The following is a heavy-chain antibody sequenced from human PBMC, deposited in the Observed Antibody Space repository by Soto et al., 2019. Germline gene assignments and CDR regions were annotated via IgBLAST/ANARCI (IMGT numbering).Heavy chain of an antibody. CDR1: GGTFSSSA. CDR3: ARVRNYYYGMDV. CDR2: IIPIFGTA. V-gene: IGHV1-69*13. Sequence: ASVKVSCKASGGTFSSSAISWVRQAPGQGLEWMGGIIPIFGTANYAQKFQGRVTITADESTSTAYMELSSLRSEDTAVYYCARVRNYYYGMDVWGQGTTVTVSS. J-gene: IGHJ6*02.